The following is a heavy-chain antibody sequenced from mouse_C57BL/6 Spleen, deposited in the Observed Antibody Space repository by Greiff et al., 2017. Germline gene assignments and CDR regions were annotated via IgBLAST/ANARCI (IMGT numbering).Heavy chain of an antibody. CDR1: GYTFTSYW. V-gene: IGHV1-72*01. D-gene: IGHD2-3*01. Sequence: QVQLQQPGAELVKPGASVKLSCKASGYTFTSYWMHWVKQRPGRGLAWIGRIDPNRGGTKYNEKFKSKATLTVDKPSRTAYMQLSSLTSEDSAVYYCAREEGDGYYVPFAYWGQGTLVTVSA. J-gene: IGHJ3*01. CDR3: AREEGDGYYVPFAY. CDR2: IDPNRGGT.